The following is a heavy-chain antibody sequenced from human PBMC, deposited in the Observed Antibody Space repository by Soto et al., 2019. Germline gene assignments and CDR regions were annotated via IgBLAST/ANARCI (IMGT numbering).Heavy chain of an antibody. J-gene: IGHJ2*01. V-gene: IGHV3-64*01. CDR2: ISNNGGST. Sequence: PGKGLEYVSAISNNGGSTYYANSVKGRFTISRDNSKNTLYVQMGSLRAEDFFFQAEDGIRDTVPVSAFLLNRSSDL. CDR3: DGIRDTVPVSAFLLNRSSDL. D-gene: IGHD2-15*01.